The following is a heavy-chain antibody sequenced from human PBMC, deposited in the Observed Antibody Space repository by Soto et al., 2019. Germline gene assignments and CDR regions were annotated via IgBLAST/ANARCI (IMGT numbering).Heavy chain of an antibody. CDR2: ISYDGSNT. CDR3: VKGRGRPGEFDS. CDR1: GFTFSNYD. J-gene: IGHJ4*02. D-gene: IGHD3-10*01. V-gene: IGHV3-30*18. Sequence: GGSLRLSCAGAGFTFSNYDMHWVRQAPGKGLEWVALISYDGSNTYHADSVKGRFTISRDNFKNTLYLQTNSLRPEDTAVYYCVKGRGRPGEFDSWGQGTLVTVS.